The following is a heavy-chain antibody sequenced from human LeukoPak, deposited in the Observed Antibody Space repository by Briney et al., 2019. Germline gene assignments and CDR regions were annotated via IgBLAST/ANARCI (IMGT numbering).Heavy chain of an antibody. D-gene: IGHD6-19*01. CDR3: ARDPSNTSGRYIYFDS. Sequence: SVKVSCKASGGTFSSYAISWVRQAPGQGLEWMGGIIPIFGTANYAQKFQGRVTITADESTSTAYMELRSLRSDDTAVYYCARDPSNTSGRYIYFDSWSQGTLVTVSS. CDR2: IIPIFGTA. V-gene: IGHV1-69*13. J-gene: IGHJ4*02. CDR1: GGTFSSYA.